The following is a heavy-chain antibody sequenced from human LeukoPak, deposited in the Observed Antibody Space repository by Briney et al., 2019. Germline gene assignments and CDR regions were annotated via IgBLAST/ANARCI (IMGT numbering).Heavy chain of an antibody. CDR3: ARGSERELRLWVYYFDY. Sequence: QPGGSLRLSCAASGFTFSSYGMSWVRQAPGKGLEWVSAISGSGGSTYYADSVKGRFTISRDNSKNTLYLQMNSLRAEDTAVYYCARGSERELRLWVYYFDYWGQGTLVTVSS. J-gene: IGHJ4*02. D-gene: IGHD4/OR15-4a*01. CDR1: GFTFSSYG. CDR2: ISGSGGST. V-gene: IGHV3-23*01.